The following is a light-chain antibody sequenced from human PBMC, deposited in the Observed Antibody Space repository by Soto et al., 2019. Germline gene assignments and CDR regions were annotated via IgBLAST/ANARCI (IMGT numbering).Light chain of an antibody. CDR1: QSVSSSY. V-gene: IGKV3-20*01. Sequence: EIVLTQSPGTLSLSPGERATLSCRASQSVSSSYLVWYQQKPGQAPRLLIYGASSRATGIPDRFSGSGSGTDFTLTISRLEPEDFAVYYCQQYDSSQTFGQVTKVEIK. CDR2: GAS. CDR3: QQYDSSQT. J-gene: IGKJ1*01.